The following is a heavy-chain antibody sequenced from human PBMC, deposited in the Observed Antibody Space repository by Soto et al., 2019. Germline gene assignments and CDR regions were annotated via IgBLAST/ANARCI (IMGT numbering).Heavy chain of an antibody. CDR1: GGPFSGYY. D-gene: IGHD2-15*01. J-gene: IGHJ4*02. V-gene: IGHV4-34*01. CDR3: ARDRQRGYCTGDSCYSYFDY. Sequence: QVQLQQWGAGLLKPSETLSLTCAIYGGPFSGYYWNWICQPPGKGLEWIGEINHGGYTNYNPSLKSRVTMSVDTSKNQFSLKLTSVTAADTAVYYCARDRQRGYCTGDSCYSYFDYWGQGTQVIVSS. CDR2: INHGGYT.